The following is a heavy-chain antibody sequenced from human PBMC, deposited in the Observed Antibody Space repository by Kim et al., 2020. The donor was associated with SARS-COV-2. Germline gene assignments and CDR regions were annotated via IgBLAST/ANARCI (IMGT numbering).Heavy chain of an antibody. CDR2: ISRGSTDI. D-gene: IGHD5-12*01. V-gene: IGHV3-48*02. CDR1: GLDFVGSA. Sequence: GGSLRLSCEASGLDFVGSAMTWVRQAPGKGLEWVSYISRGSTDIYYADSVRGRFTISRDDAKNSLNLQMNSLSDEDTAVYFCAKVGSAIDSWGQGTLVT. J-gene: IGHJ4*02. CDR3: AKVGSAIDS.